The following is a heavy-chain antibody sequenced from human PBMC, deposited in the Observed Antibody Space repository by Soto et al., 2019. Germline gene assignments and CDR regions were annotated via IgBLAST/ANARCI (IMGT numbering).Heavy chain of an antibody. V-gene: IGHV4-31*03. D-gene: IGHD6-6*01. CDR2: IYYSGST. J-gene: IGHJ4*02. CDR1: GGSISSGGYY. CDR3: ARGRVSARRAYLDY. Sequence: SETLSLTCTVSGGSISSGGYYWSWIRQHPGKGLEWIGYIYYSGSTYYNPSLKSRVTISVDTSKNQFSLKLSSVTAADTAVSYCARGRVSARRAYLDYWAQRTLVTVSS.